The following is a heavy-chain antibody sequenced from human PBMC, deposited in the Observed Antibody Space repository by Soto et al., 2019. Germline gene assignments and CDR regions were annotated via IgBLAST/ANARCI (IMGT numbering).Heavy chain of an antibody. CDR2: ISPYNGDT. J-gene: IGHJ4*02. Sequence: GASVKVSCKASGYSFTNYDISWVRQAPGQGLEWMGWISPYNGDTNYAQKLQGRVTMTTDTSTSTAYMELRSLRSDDTAVYYCGRYCSSTSCDHYFDYWGQGTLVTVSS. CDR1: GYSFTNYD. V-gene: IGHV1-18*01. D-gene: IGHD2-2*01. CDR3: GRYCSSTSCDHYFDY.